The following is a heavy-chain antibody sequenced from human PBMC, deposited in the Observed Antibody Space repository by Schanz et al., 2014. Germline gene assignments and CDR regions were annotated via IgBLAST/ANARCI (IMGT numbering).Heavy chain of an antibody. CDR3: ATIPRGNIYGYFDY. CDR2: LLSSERA. D-gene: IGHD5-18*01. J-gene: IGHJ4*02. V-gene: IGHV4-59*11. Sequence: QVQLQESGPGLVKPSETLSLTCTVSGGSISSHYWSWVRQAPGEGLEWIAYLLSSERAKYNPSLVSRRTLSLGTSKSQFSLHVRYGTAADTAVYYCATIPRGNIYGYFDYWGQGSLVTVSS. CDR1: GGSISSHY.